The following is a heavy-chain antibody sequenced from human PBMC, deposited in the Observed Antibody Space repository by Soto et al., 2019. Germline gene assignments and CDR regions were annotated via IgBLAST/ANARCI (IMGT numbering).Heavy chain of an antibody. Sequence: ASETLSLTCTVSGVSIHNSHSFWAWIRQPPGKGLQLIASVYHNGGAHYNSSLKSRVTISVDTANNQVSLRMRSLTAADTAFYYCGRVVEGATRHTDPDSWGQGILVTVSS. J-gene: IGHJ5*01. V-gene: IGHV4-39*01. CDR2: VYHNGGA. CDR1: GVSIHNSHSF. CDR3: GRVVEGATRHTDPDS. D-gene: IGHD2-21*01.